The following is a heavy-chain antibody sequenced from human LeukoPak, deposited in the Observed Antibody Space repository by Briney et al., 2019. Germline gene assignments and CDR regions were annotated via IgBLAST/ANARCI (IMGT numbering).Heavy chain of an antibody. CDR3: ARDDGSTAAPSFST. CDR1: GGSISSSSYY. J-gene: IGHJ4*02. D-gene: IGHD6-6*01. V-gene: IGHV4-39*07. Sequence: SETLSLTCTVSGGSISSSSYYWGWIRQPPGKGLEWIGSIYYSGSTYYNPSLKSRVTISVDTSKNQFSLKLSSVTAADTAVYYCARDDGSTAAPSFSTWGQGTLVTVSS. CDR2: IYYSGST.